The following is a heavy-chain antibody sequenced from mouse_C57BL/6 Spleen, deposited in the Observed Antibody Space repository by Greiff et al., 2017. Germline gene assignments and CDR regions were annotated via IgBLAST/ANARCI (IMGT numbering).Heavy chain of an antibody. Sequence: QVQLQQSGAELVMPGASVKLSCKASGYTFTSYWMHWVKQRPGQGLEWIGEIDPSDSYTNYNQKFKGKSTLTVDKSSSTAYMQLSSLTSEDSAVYYCARGPWDGFAYWGQGTLVTVSA. V-gene: IGHV1-69*01. J-gene: IGHJ3*01. CDR1: GYTFTSYW. D-gene: IGHD4-1*01. CDR2: IDPSDSYT. CDR3: ARGPWDGFAY.